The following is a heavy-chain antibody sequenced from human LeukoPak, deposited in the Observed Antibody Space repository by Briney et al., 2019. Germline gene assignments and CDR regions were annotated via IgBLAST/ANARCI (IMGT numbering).Heavy chain of an antibody. Sequence: PSETLSLTCTVSGGSISGYFWTWIRQPAGKGLEWIGRMYSTGSNNYNPSLKSRVTMSLDTSKNHFSLNLTSVTAADTAMYYCAREPTSGREPTSGRPLDYWGQGTLVTVSS. J-gene: IGHJ4*02. CDR1: GGSISGYF. CDR3: AREPTSGREPTSGRPLDY. CDR2: MYSTGSN. V-gene: IGHV4-4*07. D-gene: IGHD5-12*01.